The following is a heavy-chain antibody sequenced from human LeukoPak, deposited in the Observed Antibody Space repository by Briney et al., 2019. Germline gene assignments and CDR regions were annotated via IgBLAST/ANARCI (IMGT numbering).Heavy chain of an antibody. V-gene: IGHV3-74*01. Sequence: GGSLRLSCAASGFTFSNNWMFWVRQAPGKGLVYVSRIKGDGSMTNYADSVKGRFTISRDNAKNTLFLQMNSLRAEDTAVYYCARAGVVSAMDFWGQGTMVTVS. J-gene: IGHJ3*01. CDR2: IKGDGSMT. CDR1: GFTFSNNW. CDR3: ARAGVVSAMDF. D-gene: IGHD2-8*02.